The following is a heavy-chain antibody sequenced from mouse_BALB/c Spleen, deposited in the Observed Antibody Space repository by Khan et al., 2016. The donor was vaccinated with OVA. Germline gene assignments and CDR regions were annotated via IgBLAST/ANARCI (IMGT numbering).Heavy chain of an antibody. CDR2: IIPSNDYT. CDR3: AREGANYRPYGWFAY. D-gene: IGHD2-14*01. J-gene: IGHJ3*01. CDR1: GYTFTTYT. Sequence: QVQLQQSGAELARPGASVKMSCKASGYTFTTYTIHWVKQRPGQGLEWIGYIIPSNDYTNYNQKFKDRATLTADKSSSTAYMQLSSLTSEDSAVYYCAREGANYRPYGWFAYWGQGTLVTVSA. V-gene: IGHV1-4*01.